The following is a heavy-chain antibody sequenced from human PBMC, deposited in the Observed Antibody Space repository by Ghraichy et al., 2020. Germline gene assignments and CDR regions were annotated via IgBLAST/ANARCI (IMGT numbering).Heavy chain of an antibody. Sequence: GESLNISCAASGFTFSSYAMSWVRQAPGKGLEWVSAISGSGGSTYYADSVKGRFTISRDNSKNTLYLQMNSLRAEDTAVYYCATLYTNYYDSSGYTPGFDYWGQGTLVTVSS. V-gene: IGHV3-23*01. CDR1: GFTFSSYA. CDR3: ATLYTNYYDSSGYTPGFDY. J-gene: IGHJ4*02. D-gene: IGHD3-22*01. CDR2: ISGSGGST.